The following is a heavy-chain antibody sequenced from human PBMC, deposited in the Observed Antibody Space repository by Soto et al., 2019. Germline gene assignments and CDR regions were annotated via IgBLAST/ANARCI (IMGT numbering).Heavy chain of an antibody. Sequence: QVQLVESGGGVVQPGRSLRLSCAASGFTFSSYAMHWVRQAPGKGLEWVAVISYDGSNKYYAASVKGRFTISRDNSRNTLYLQMNSLRAEDTAVYYCARWRIAAAGTLDYWGQGTLVTVSS. J-gene: IGHJ4*02. CDR3: ARWRIAAAGTLDY. D-gene: IGHD6-13*01. CDR1: GFTFSSYA. V-gene: IGHV3-30-3*01. CDR2: ISYDGSNK.